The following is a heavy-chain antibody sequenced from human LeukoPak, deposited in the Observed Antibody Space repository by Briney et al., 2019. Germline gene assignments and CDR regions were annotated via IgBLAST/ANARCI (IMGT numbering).Heavy chain of an antibody. V-gene: IGHV1-2*06. CDR3: ARDLSSTANWEFDY. D-gene: IGHD7-27*01. J-gene: IGHJ4*02. Sequence: ASVKVSCKPSGYTFIDYFIHWVRQAPGQGLEWMGRLNPNNGYTFYTEEFQGRVTMTRDTSISTAYMELSRLTSDDTALYYCARDLSSTANWEFDYWGQGTLVTVSS. CDR2: LNPNNGYT. CDR1: GYTFIDYF.